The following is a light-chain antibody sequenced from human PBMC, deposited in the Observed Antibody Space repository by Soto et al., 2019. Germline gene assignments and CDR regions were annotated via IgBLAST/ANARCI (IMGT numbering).Light chain of an antibody. Sequence: DIPLTQSPSTLSAFVGDRVIITCRASQSISRRLAWYQQKPGEAPKLLMHDASNLETGVSFRFSGSGSGTDFTLTISRLQPDDAATYYCLQYNSYWTFGQGTKVEI. J-gene: IGKJ1*01. V-gene: IGKV1-5*01. CDR2: DAS. CDR3: LQYNSYWT. CDR1: QSISRR.